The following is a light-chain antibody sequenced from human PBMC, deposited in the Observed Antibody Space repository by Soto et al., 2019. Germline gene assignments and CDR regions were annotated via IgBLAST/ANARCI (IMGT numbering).Light chain of an antibody. J-gene: IGKJ1*01. Sequence: DIQMTQSPSSLSASLGDRVTITWGASQSISSYLNWYQQKPGKAPKLLIYAASSLQSGVPSRFSGSVSGTDFTLTISSLKTEDFATYYCQQRYSTTRTFGQGTKVDIK. CDR3: QQRYSTTRT. CDR2: AAS. V-gene: IGKV1-39*01. CDR1: QSISSY.